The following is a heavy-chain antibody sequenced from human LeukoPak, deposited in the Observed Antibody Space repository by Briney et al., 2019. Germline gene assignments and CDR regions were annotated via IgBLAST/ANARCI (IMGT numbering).Heavy chain of an antibody. Sequence: GASLRLSCAVSGFTFSDYFMHWVRQAPGKGPEWVSSISTSATFVHYADSVEGRFTISRDNTRNSLYLQMDSLRAEDTAVYYCARDFAFSYPWGQGTLVTVSS. J-gene: IGHJ5*02. CDR3: ARDFAFSYP. D-gene: IGHD3-3*01. V-gene: IGHV3-21*01. CDR2: ISTSATFV. CDR1: GFTFSDYF.